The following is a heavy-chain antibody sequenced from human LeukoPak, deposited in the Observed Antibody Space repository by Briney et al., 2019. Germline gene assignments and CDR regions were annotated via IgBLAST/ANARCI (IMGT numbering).Heavy chain of an antibody. D-gene: IGHD3-10*01. CDR1: GGSISSYY. CDR2: VYYSGST. CDR3: ARGKDGSVTYYNYFFDF. Sequence: SETLSLTCTVSGGSISSYYWSWIRQTPGKGLEWIGYVYYSGSTNYNPSLKTRVTISVDNSKNQFSLNLSSVTAADTAVYYCARGKDGSVTYYNYFFDFWGQGTLVTVSS. J-gene: IGHJ4*02. V-gene: IGHV4-59*01.